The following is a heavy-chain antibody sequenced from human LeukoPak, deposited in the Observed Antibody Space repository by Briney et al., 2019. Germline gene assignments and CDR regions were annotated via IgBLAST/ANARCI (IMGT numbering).Heavy chain of an antibody. V-gene: IGHV3-23*01. CDR2: VNADGGNT. Sequence: GESLRLSCAASGFTFDNYRMSWVRQAPGKGLEWVSTVNADGGNTYYADSVKGRFTISRDNSKSTLILQMNSLRVEDTALYYCTKRVKYGGTWDHFADWGQGTLVTVSS. D-gene: IGHD1-26*01. J-gene: IGHJ4*02. CDR1: GFTFDNYR. CDR3: TKRVKYGGTWDHFAD.